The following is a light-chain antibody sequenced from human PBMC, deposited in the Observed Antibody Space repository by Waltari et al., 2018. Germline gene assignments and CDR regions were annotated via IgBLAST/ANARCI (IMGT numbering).Light chain of an antibody. CDR3: QQYNNWPPIT. CDR1: QGVSAN. J-gene: IGKJ5*01. V-gene: IGKV3-15*01. CDR2: GAS. Sequence: IVMTQSPATLSVSPGERATLSCRASQGVSANLAWYQQKPGQAPRLLIYGASTRATGIPDRFIGSGSGTEFTLTINSLQSEDFAVYYCQQYNNWPPITFGQGTRLEIK.